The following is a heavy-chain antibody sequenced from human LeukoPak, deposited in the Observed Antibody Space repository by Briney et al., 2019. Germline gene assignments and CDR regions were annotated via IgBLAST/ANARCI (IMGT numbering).Heavy chain of an antibody. Sequence: SETLSLTCTVSGASISSSYWTWVRQPPGKGLEWIGFINYSGSTNYNPSLKSRVTISVDTSKNQFSLKLSSVTAADTALYYCARLTLNSGSYLFDYWAQGILVTVSS. V-gene: IGHV4-59*08. D-gene: IGHD6-19*01. J-gene: IGHJ4*02. CDR1: GASISSSY. CDR3: ARLTLNSGSYLFDY. CDR2: INYSGST.